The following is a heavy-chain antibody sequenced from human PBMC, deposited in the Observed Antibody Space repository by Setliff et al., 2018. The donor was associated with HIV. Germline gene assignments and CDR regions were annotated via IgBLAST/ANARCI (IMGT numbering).Heavy chain of an antibody. J-gene: IGHJ4*02. D-gene: IGHD3-10*01. CDR2: ISGSGTTT. CDR1: GFIFNNFW. V-gene: IGHV3-74*01. CDR3: VRAAESH. Sequence: PGGSLRLSCSTSGFIFNNFWMHWVRQAPGKGLVWVSCISGSGTTTKYADFVKGRFTISRDNAKSTLYLQMNSLRVEDTAVYYCVRAAESHWGQGTVVTVSS.